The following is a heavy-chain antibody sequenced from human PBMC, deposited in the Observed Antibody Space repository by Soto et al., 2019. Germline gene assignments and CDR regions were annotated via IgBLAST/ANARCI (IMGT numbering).Heavy chain of an antibody. J-gene: IGHJ4*02. D-gene: IGHD3-22*01. Sequence: SETLSLTCAVYGGSFSGYYWSWIRQPPGKGLEWIGEINRSGSTNYNPSLKSRVTISADTSKNQFSLKLSSVTAADTAVYYCSRGYYDSSGYYNLFFDSWGQGTLVTVSS. CDR1: GGSFSGYY. CDR3: SRGYYDSSGYYNLFFDS. CDR2: INRSGST. V-gene: IGHV4-34*01.